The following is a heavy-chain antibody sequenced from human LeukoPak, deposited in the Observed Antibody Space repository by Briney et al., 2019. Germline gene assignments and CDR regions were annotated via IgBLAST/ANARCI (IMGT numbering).Heavy chain of an antibody. CDR2: INPSGGST. V-gene: IGHV1-46*01. CDR1: GYTFTSYY. Sequence: ASVKVSCKASGYTFTSYYMHWVRQAPGQGLEWMGIINPSGGSTSYAQKFQGRVTMTRDTSTSTVYMELSSLRSEDTAVYYCARVAYCGGDCPNDAFDIWGQGTMVTVSS. CDR3: ARVAYCGGDCPNDAFDI. J-gene: IGHJ3*02. D-gene: IGHD2-21*02.